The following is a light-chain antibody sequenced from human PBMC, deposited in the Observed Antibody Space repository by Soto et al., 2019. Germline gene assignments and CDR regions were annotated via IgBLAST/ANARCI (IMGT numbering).Light chain of an antibody. V-gene: IGLV2-14*01. CDR3: SSYSISTAYL. CDR1: SSDVGGYDY. Sequence: QSALTQPASVSGSPGQSITISCTGTSSDVGGYDYVSWYQLHPGKAPKLMVFEVNNRPSGVSYRFSGSKSGNTASLIISGLQAEDEADYFCSSYSISTAYLFGTGTKVTVL. CDR2: EVN. J-gene: IGLJ1*01.